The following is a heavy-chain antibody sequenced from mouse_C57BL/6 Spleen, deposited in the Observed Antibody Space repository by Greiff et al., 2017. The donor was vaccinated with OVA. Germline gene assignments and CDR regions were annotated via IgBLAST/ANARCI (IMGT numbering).Heavy chain of an antibody. CDR2: IYPGDGDT. D-gene: IGHD3-1*01. CDR3: ARGTRVEDDY. J-gene: IGHJ2*01. V-gene: IGHV1-80*01. Sequence: QVQLQPSGAELVKPGASVKISCKATGYAFTGYWMDWVKQRPGQGLEWIGQIYPGDGDTNYNGKFKGKATLTADQTSSTAYMHLSSLTSEDSAVYFCARGTRVEDDYWGQGTTLTVSS. CDR1: GYAFTGYW.